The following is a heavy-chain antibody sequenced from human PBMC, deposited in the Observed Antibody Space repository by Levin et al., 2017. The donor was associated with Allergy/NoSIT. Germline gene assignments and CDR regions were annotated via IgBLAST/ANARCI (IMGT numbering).Heavy chain of an antibody. CDR3: ARRNTVVRGVSEGAFDV. Sequence: GGSLRLSCQGSGSTFTSHFVGWLRQTPGRGLEWMGIIHPDDSETRYSPSFQGQVTISADKSISTVYLQWSSLMASDTAIYFCARRNTVVRGVSEGAFDVWGQGTEVTVSS. CDR1: GSTFTSHF. D-gene: IGHD3-10*01. V-gene: IGHV5-51*01. J-gene: IGHJ3*01. CDR2: IHPDDSET.